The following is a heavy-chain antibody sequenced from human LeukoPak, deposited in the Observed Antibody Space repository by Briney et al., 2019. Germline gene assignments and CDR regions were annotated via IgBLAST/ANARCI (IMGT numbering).Heavy chain of an antibody. CDR2: IYTSGST. Sequence: PSETLSLTCTVSGGSISSYYWSWIRQPAGKGLEWIGRIYTSGSTNYNPSLKSRVTMSIDTSRSQFYLKLSSVTAADTAVYYCARALLSQTSSAEYFDDWGQGTLVTVSS. V-gene: IGHV4-4*07. CDR1: GGSISSYY. D-gene: IGHD2-2*01. CDR3: ARALLSQTSSAEYFDD. J-gene: IGHJ4*02.